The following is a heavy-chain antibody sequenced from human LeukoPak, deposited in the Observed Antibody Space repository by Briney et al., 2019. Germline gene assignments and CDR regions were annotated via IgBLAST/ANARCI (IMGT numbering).Heavy chain of an antibody. Sequence: PGGSLRLSCAASGFTFSIYIMNWVRQAPGKGLEWVSYIRSSSNTIYYADSVKGRFTISRDNAKKSLYLQMNSLRAEDKAVYYCARVGHTFLGVGASDYWGQGTLVTVSS. CDR3: ARVGHTFLGVGASDY. J-gene: IGHJ4*02. D-gene: IGHD1-26*01. CDR2: IRSSSNTI. CDR1: GFTFSIYI. V-gene: IGHV3-48*01.